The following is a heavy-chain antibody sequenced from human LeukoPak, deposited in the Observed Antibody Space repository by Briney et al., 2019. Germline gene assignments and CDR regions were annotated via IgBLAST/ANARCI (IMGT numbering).Heavy chain of an antibody. CDR2: INHSGST. CDR3: ARGGSPVGATGDC. Sequence: KSSETLSLTCAVYGGSFSGYYWSWLRQPPGKGLEWIGEINHSGSTNYNPSLKSRVTISVDTSKNQFSLKLSSVTAADTAVYHCARGGSPVGATGDCWGRGTLVTDSS. V-gene: IGHV4-34*01. J-gene: IGHJ4*02. CDR1: GGSFSGYY. D-gene: IGHD1-26*01.